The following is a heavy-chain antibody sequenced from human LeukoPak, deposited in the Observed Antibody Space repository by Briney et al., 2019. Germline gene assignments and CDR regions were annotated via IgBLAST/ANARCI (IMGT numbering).Heavy chain of an antibody. CDR1: GFTFSSYW. J-gene: IGHJ6*02. D-gene: IGHD3-16*01. CDR3: ARGGGLDV. V-gene: IGHV3-7*03. CDR2: INHNGNVN. Sequence: GGSLRLSCAASGFTFSSYWMNWARQAPGKGLEWVASINHNGNVNYYVDSVKGRFAISRDNAKNSLYLQMSNLRAEDTAVYFRARGGGLDVWGQGATVTVSS.